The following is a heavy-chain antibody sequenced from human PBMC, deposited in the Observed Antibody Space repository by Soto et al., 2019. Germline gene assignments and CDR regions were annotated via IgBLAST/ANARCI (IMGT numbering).Heavy chain of an antibody. CDR3: ARGSMVRGVTTGYYFDY. J-gene: IGHJ4*02. Sequence: KPSETLSLTCTVSGGSISSGDYYWSWIRQPPGKGLEWIGYIYYSGSTYYNPSLKSRVTISVDTSKNQFSLKLSSVTAADTAVYYCARGSMVRGVTTGYYFDYWGQGTLVTVSS. D-gene: IGHD3-10*01. CDR1: GGSISSGDYY. V-gene: IGHV4-30-4*01. CDR2: IYYSGST.